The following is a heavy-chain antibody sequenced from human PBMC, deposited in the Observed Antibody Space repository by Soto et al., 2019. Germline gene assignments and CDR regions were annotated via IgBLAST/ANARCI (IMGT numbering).Heavy chain of an antibody. V-gene: IGHV1-18*01. J-gene: IGHJ4*02. CDR1: CTSFSNFV. CDR2: INAYNGNT. CDR3: ATGFCSGTSCYGPDY. D-gene: IGHD2-2*01. Sequence: GASVKVSCKDCCTSFSNFVLNWGRQGPRQGLEWMGWINAYNGNTNYAQTLQGRVTMTTDTSTSTAYMELRSLRSDDTAVYYCATGFCSGTSCYGPDYWGQGTLVTVS.